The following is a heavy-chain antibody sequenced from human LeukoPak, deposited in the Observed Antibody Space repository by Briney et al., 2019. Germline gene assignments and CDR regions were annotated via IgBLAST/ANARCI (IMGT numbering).Heavy chain of an antibody. Sequence: GGSLRLSCAASGFTLSSYEMNWVRQAPGKGLEWVSYISSSGSTIYYADSVKGRFTISRDNAKNSLYLQMNSLRAEDTAVYYCARDSGIAAAGMVYWGQGTLVTVSS. CDR1: GFTLSSYE. D-gene: IGHD6-13*01. CDR2: ISSSGSTI. CDR3: ARDSGIAAAGMVY. V-gene: IGHV3-48*03. J-gene: IGHJ4*02.